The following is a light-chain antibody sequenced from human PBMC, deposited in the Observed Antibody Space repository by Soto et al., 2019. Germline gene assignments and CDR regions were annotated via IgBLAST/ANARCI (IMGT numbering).Light chain of an antibody. CDR2: GAA. CDR1: QSVSSRF. J-gene: IGKJ2*01. CDR3: HQYGSSPYT. V-gene: IGKV3-20*01. Sequence: EIVLTQSPGPLSLSPGERATLSCRASQSVSSRFLAWNQQTPGQAPRPLMYGAASRATGLPDRFSGTGSGTDFTRTISRLEPEGLGLYYWHQYGSSPYTVGLGTRLEIK.